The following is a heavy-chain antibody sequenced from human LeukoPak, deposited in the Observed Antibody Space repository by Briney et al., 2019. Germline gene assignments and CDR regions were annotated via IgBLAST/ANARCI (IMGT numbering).Heavy chain of an antibody. CDR1: GGSISSYY. CDR3: ARFGWVVPAAMFAFDY. J-gene: IGHJ4*02. V-gene: IGHV4-59*08. CDR2: IYYSGST. Sequence: SETLSLTCTVSGGSISSYYWSWIRQPPGKGLEWIGYIYYSGSTNYNPSLKSRVTISVDTSKNQFSLKLSSVTAADTAVYYCARFGWVVPAAMFAFDYWRQGTLVTVSS. D-gene: IGHD2-2*01.